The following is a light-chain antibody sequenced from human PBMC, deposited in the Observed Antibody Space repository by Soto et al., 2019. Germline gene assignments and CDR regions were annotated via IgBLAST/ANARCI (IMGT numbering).Light chain of an antibody. CDR3: QQSYSTPFT. CDR2: GAS. CDR1: QSISTY. J-gene: IGKJ3*01. V-gene: IGKV1-39*01. Sequence: DIQMTQSPSSLSASVGDRVTITCRASQSISTYLNWYQQKPGKAPKVLIYGASTLQSGVPSRFSGSGSGTDFTLTISVLQPEDFATFYCQQSYSTPFTFGPGTTVDIK.